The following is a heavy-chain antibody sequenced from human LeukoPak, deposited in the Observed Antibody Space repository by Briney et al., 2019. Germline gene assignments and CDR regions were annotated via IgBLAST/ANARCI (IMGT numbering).Heavy chain of an antibody. Sequence: GGSLRLSCAASGFTFSSYSMNWVRQAPGKGLEWVSSISSSSSYIYYADSVKGRSTISRDNAKNSLYLQMNSLRAEDTAVYYCARDRFGYSSSWYEDDYWGQGTLVTVSS. CDR1: GFTFSSYS. CDR2: ISSSSSYI. J-gene: IGHJ4*02. CDR3: ARDRFGYSSSWYEDDY. D-gene: IGHD6-13*01. V-gene: IGHV3-21*01.